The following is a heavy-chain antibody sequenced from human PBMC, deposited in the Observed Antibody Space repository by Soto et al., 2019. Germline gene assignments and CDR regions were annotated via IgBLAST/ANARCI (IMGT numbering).Heavy chain of an antibody. CDR2: INAGNGNT. D-gene: IGHD2-21*02. J-gene: IGHJ4*02. CDR3: ARSIVVVTALDY. V-gene: IGHV1-3*01. Sequence: GASVKVSCKASGYTVTNYYMHWVRQAPGQGLEWMGWINAGNGNTKYSQKFQGRVTITRDTSASTAYMELSSLRSEDTAVYYCARSIVVVTALDYWGQGPLVTV. CDR1: GYTVTNYY.